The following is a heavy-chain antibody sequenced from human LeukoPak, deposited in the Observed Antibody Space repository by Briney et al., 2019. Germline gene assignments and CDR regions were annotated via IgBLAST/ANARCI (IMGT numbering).Heavy chain of an antibody. CDR2: ISSSSSYI. CDR1: GFTFSTYA. Sequence: GGSLRLSRAASGFTFSTYAVNWVRQAPGKGLEWVSSISSSSSYIYYADSVKGRFTISRDNAKNSLYLQMNSLRAEDTAVYYCARVEGSGWYIGYWGQGTLVTVSS. CDR3: ARVEGSGWYIGY. D-gene: IGHD6-19*01. J-gene: IGHJ4*02. V-gene: IGHV3-21*01.